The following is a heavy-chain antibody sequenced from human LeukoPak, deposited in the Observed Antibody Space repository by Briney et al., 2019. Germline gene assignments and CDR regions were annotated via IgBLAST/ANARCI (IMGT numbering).Heavy chain of an antibody. CDR1: GGSISSGDYY. J-gene: IGHJ6*03. Sequence: PSETLSLTCTVPGGSISSGDYYWSWIRQPPGKGLEWIGYIYYSGSTYYNPSLKSRVTISVDTSKNQFSLELSSVTAADTAVYYCARSDFWSGHYYYYYMDVWGKGTTVTVSS. V-gene: IGHV4-30-4*02. CDR3: ARSDFWSGHYYYYYMDV. D-gene: IGHD3-3*01. CDR2: IYYSGST.